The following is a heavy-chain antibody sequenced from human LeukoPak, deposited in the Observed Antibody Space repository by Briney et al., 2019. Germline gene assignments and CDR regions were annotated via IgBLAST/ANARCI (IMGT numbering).Heavy chain of an antibody. CDR2: ISYDGSNK. CDR3: AYARESSSWLPYYYYYMDV. Sequence: GGSLRLSCAASGFTFSSYGMHWVRQAPGKGLEWVAVISYDGSNKYYADSVKGRFTISRDNSKNTLYLQMNSLRAEDTAVYYCAYARESSSWLPYYYYYMDVWGKGTTVTVSS. J-gene: IGHJ6*03. D-gene: IGHD6-13*01. CDR1: GFTFSSYG. V-gene: IGHV3-30*03.